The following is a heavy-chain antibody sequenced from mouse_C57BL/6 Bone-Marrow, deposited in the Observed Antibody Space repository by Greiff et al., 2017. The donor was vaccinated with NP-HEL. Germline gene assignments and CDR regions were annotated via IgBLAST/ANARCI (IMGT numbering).Heavy chain of an antibody. Sequence: QVHVKQSGAELVKPGASVKISCKASGYAFSSYWMNWVKQRPGKGLEWIGQIYPGDGDTTSNGKFKGKATLTADKSSSTAYMQLSSLTSEDSAVYFCAKSPHYYGSSYHYWYFDVWGTGTTVTVSS. J-gene: IGHJ1*03. V-gene: IGHV1-80*01. D-gene: IGHD1-1*01. CDR2: IYPGDGDT. CDR3: AKSPHYYGSSYHYWYFDV. CDR1: GYAFSSYW.